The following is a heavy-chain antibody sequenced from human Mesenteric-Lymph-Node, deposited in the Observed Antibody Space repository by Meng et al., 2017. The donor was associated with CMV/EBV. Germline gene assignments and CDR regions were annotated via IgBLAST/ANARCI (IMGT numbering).Heavy chain of an antibody. J-gene: IGHJ6*02. V-gene: IGHV3-9*01. CDR1: GFTFDDYA. D-gene: IGHD3-10*01. CDR3: ARCGGSGSYYNSDYYYGMDV. CDR2: ISWNSGSI. Sequence: GGSLRLSCAASGFTFDDYAMHWVRQAPGKGLEWVSGISWNSGSIGYADSVKGRFTISRDNAKNSLYVQMNSLRAEDTAVYYCARCGGSGSYYNSDYYYGMDVWGQGTTVTVSS.